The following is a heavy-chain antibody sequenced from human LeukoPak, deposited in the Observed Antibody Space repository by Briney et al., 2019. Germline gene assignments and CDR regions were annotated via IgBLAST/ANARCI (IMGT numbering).Heavy chain of an antibody. V-gene: IGHV3-7*01. CDR3: ARLVGAPFDY. Sequence: GGSLRLSCSASGFTFSTYSMSWVRRAPGKGLEWVANIKQDGSEKYYVDSVKGRFTISRDNARNSLYLQMNSLRAEDTALYYCARLVGAPFDYWGQGTLVTVSS. J-gene: IGHJ4*02. CDR2: IKQDGSEK. CDR1: GFTFSTYS. D-gene: IGHD1-26*01.